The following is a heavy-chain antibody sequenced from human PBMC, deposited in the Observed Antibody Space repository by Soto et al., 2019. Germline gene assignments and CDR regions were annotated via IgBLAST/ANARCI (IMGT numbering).Heavy chain of an antibody. J-gene: IGHJ5*02. CDR1: GGSLSGYY. V-gene: IGHV4-34*01. Sequence: PSETLSLTCAVYGGSLSGYYWSWIRQPPGKGLEWIGEINHSGSTNYNPSLKSRVTISVDTSKNQFSLKLSSVTAADTAVYYCARLGGDIVVVVAATPPWFDPWGQGTLVTVSS. CDR3: ARLGGDIVVVVAATPPWFDP. D-gene: IGHD2-15*01. CDR2: INHSGST.